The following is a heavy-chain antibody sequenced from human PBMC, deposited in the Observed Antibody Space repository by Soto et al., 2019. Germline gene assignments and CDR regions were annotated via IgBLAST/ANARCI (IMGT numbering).Heavy chain of an antibody. D-gene: IGHD2-15*01. Sequence: LSLTCTVSGGSISSGGYYWSWIRQHPGKGLEWIGYIYYSGSTYYNPSLKSRVTISVDTSKNQFSLKLSSVTAADTAVYYCARDRSVVVVAATEPRRYYGMDVWGQGTTVTVSS. J-gene: IGHJ6*02. V-gene: IGHV4-31*03. CDR2: IYYSGST. CDR3: ARDRSVVVVAATEPRRYYGMDV. CDR1: GGSISSGGYY.